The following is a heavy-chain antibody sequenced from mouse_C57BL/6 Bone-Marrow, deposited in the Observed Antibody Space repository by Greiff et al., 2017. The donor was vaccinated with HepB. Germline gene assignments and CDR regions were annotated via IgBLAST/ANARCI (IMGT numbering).Heavy chain of an antibody. J-gene: IGHJ2*01. CDR3: ARVYSSSHRGFYYFDY. V-gene: IGHV5-16*01. CDR2: INYDGSST. CDR1: GFTFSDYY. Sequence: EVMLVESEGGLVQPGSSMKLSCTASGFTFSDYYMAWVRQVPEKGLEWVANINYDGSSTYYLDSLKSRFIISRDNAKNILYLQMSSLKSEDTATYYCARVYSSSHRGFYYFDYGGQGTTLTVSS. D-gene: IGHD1-1*01.